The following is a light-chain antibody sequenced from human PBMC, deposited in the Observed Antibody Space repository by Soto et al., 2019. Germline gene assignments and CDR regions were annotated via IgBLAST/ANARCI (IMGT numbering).Light chain of an antibody. V-gene: IGKV3-11*01. CDR1: QSVGTF. J-gene: IGKJ2*01. CDR2: DAS. CDR3: QHRTYWPRP. Sequence: ELVLTQSPATLSLSPGERATLSCRASQSVGTFLARYQQKPVQAPRLIIYDASNRATGIPARFSGTGSGTDFALTISSVEPEDFAVYSGQHRTYWPRPFGQGTKLDIK.